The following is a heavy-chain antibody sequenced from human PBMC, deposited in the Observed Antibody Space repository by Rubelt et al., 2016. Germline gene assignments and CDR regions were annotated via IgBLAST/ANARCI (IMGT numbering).Heavy chain of an antibody. CDR3: ARHRTSDGFYGVLDY. V-gene: IGHV4-59*08. J-gene: IGHJ4*02. D-gene: IGHD3-3*01. CDR2: IFSTGAA. Sequence: GLEWIAFIFSTGAANYSPSLESRVTISVDTSKRQVSLKLNSVTAADTAVYYCARHRTSDGFYGVLDYWCQGTLVTVSS.